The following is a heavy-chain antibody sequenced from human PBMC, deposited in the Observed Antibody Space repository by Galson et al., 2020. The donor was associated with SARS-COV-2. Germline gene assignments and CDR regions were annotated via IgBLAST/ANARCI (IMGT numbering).Heavy chain of an antibody. CDR3: ARHGRGELLFPFDY. D-gene: IGHD1-26*01. Sequence: SQTLSLTCTVSGGYISSSIYFWGWIRQPPGKALQWIGTTYDSGSTYYDPSLKSQLTISVDTSKNQFSLKLSSVTAADTAVYYCARHGRGELLFPFDYWGQGILVTVSS. J-gene: IGHJ4*02. V-gene: IGHV4-39*01. CDR2: TYDSGST. CDR1: GGYISSSIYF.